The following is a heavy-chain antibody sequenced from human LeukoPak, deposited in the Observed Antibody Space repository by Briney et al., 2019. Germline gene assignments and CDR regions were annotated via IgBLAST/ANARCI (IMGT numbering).Heavy chain of an antibody. V-gene: IGHV5-51*01. D-gene: IGHD6-13*01. CDR1: GYSFTSYW. CDR2: IYPGDSDT. J-gene: IGHJ1*01. Sequence: GESLKISCKVSGYSFTSYWIGWVRQMPGKGLEWMGVIYPGDSDTRYSPSFRGQVTISADKSTSTAYLHWSSLKTSDTAMYYCARKVGSSGWYLLLQDWGQGTLVTVSS. CDR3: ARKVGSSGWYLLLQD.